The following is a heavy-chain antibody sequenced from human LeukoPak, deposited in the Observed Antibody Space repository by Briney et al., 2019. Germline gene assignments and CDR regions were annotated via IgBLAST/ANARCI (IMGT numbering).Heavy chain of an antibody. V-gene: IGHV1-2*02. D-gene: IGHD3-10*01. Sequence: ASVKVTCKASGYIFTGYHMHWVRQAPGQGLEWMGWINPNSDDTNYAQKFQGRVTMTRDTSISTAYMKLSRLRSDDSAVYYCARDWDLYGSGSYYNDYWGQGTLVTVSS. J-gene: IGHJ4*02. CDR1: GYIFTGYH. CDR2: INPNSDDT. CDR3: ARDWDLYGSGSYYNDY.